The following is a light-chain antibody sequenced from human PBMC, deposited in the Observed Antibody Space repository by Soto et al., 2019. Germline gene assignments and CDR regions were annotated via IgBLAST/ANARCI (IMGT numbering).Light chain of an antibody. Sequence: AIQMTQSPSSLSASVGDRVNITCRASQGIKNDLGWYQQRPGKGPKLLIYAASSLQSGVPSRFSGSGSGTDFTITISSLQPEDFATYYCLHDYNFPYTLGQGTKLEIK. CDR2: AAS. CDR1: QGIKND. CDR3: LHDYNFPYT. J-gene: IGKJ2*01. V-gene: IGKV1-6*01.